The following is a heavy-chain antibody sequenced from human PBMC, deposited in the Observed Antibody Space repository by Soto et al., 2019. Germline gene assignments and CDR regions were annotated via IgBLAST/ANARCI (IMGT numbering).Heavy chain of an antibody. D-gene: IGHD2-21*01. CDR3: AKDRGGGAVVPDY. CDR2: IWYDGSNK. Sequence: QVQLVESGGGVVQPGRSLRLSCAASGFSFTTYGMHWVRQAPGEGLEWVAVIWYDGSNKYYADSVKGRFTISRDTSKNTLYLKMNSRRAEDAAVYYCAKDRGGGAVVPDYWGQGTLVTVSS. CDR1: GFSFTTYG. J-gene: IGHJ4*02. V-gene: IGHV3-33*06.